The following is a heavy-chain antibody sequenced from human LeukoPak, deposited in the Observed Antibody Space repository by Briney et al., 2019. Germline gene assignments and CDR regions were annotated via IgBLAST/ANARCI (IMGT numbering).Heavy chain of an antibody. CDR1: GGSISSGGYY. Sequence: SETLSLTCTVSGGSISSGGYYWSWIRQHPGKGLEWIGYIYYSGSTNYNPSLKSRVTISVDTSKNQFSLKLSSVTAADTAVYYCARDIGQLQAWGDWGQGTLVTVSS. D-gene: IGHD2-2*01. CDR3: ARDIGQLQAWGD. J-gene: IGHJ4*02. CDR2: IYYSGST. V-gene: IGHV4-61*08.